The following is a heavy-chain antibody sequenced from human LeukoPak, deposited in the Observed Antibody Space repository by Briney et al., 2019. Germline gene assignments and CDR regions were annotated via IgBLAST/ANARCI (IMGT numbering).Heavy chain of an antibody. Sequence: SETLSLTCTVSGDSISSDSFYWGWIRQSPGKGLEWIGSIFYSGITYYKPSLKRRVTISVDTSKNQFSLKLSSVTAADTAVYYCARGTQLHDAFDIWGQGTMVTVPS. V-gene: IGHV4-39*07. J-gene: IGHJ3*02. CDR1: GDSISSDSFY. D-gene: IGHD1-1*01. CDR3: ARGTQLHDAFDI. CDR2: IFYSGIT.